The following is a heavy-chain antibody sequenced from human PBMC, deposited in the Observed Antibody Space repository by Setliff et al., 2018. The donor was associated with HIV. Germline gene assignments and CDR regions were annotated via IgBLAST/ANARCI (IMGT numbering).Heavy chain of an antibody. V-gene: IGHV3-7*03. CDR1: GFTFSNYW. CDR2: IKPDGSDK. Sequence: GGSLRLSCVVSGFTFSNYWMSWVRQAPGKGLQWVASIKPDGSDKHYVDPVKGRFTISRDNAENSLYLQMNSLRVEDTAVYYCAKPINGFYPRAFDIWGPGTMVTVSS. D-gene: IGHD2-2*03. J-gene: IGHJ3*02. CDR3: AKPINGFYPRAFDI.